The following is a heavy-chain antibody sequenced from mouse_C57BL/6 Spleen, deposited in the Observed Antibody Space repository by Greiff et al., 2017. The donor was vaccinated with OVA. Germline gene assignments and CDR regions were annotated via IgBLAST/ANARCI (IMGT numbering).Heavy chain of an antibody. J-gene: IGHJ1*03. CDR2: IRNKANGYTT. V-gene: IGHV7-3*01. CDR3: EGYPSTWYFDD. Sequence: EVHVVESGGGLVQPGGSLSLSCAASGFTFTDYYMSWVRQPPGNALEWLGFIRNKANGYTTEYSASVKGRFTISRDNSQCILYLQMNAVEAEDNDTYYCEGYPSTWYFDDWGTGTTVTVSS. CDR1: GFTFTDYY.